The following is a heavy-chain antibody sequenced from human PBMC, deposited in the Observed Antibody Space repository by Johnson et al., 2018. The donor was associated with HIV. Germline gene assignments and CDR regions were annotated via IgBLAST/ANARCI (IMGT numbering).Heavy chain of an antibody. CDR3: AKGGPVLQFLEWLPGRDFDI. CDR2: IYGGGTT. Sequence: VQLVESGGGLVQPGGSLRLSCAASGFTVSTNYLTWVRQAPGKGLEWVSLIYGGGTTYYADSVKGRFTVSRDNSKNTLYLQMNSLTAEDTAVYYCAKGGPVLQFLEWLPGRDFDIWGQGTMVTVSS. CDR1: GFTVSTNY. J-gene: IGHJ3*02. D-gene: IGHD3-3*01. V-gene: IGHV3-66*01.